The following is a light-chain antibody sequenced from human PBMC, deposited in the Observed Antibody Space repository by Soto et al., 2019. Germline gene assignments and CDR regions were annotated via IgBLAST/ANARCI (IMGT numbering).Light chain of an antibody. CDR3: SSRTSSSTHDV. V-gene: IGLV2-14*01. CDR1: ISDVGGHNY. Sequence: QSVLTQPASVSGSPGQSITISCTGTISDVGGHNYVSWYQQHPGKAPKLMIYEVSYRPSGVSSRFSGSKSGNTASLTISGLQAEDEAAYYCSSRTSSSTHDVFGTGTKVTVL. CDR2: EVS. J-gene: IGLJ1*01.